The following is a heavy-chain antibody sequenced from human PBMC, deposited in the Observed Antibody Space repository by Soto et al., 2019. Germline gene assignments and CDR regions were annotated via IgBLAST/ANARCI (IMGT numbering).Heavy chain of an antibody. CDR2: INTGATT. D-gene: IGHD2-8*01. V-gene: IGHV3-23*01. CDR3: AKGNGAYYYEN. Sequence: GGSLRLSCTTSGFTFTTCSMTWVRQAPGKGLEWVSTINTGATTYYADSAKGRFTVSSDNSKKMLYLHMNSLRAEDTAVYYCAKGNGAYYYENWGQGTLVTVSS. CDR1: GFTFTTCS. J-gene: IGHJ4*02.